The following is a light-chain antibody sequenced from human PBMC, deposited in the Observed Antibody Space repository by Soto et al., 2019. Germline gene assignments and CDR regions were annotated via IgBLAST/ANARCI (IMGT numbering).Light chain of an antibody. CDR1: QSVSSY. CDR3: QQRSKWPLWT. Sequence: EIVLTQSPATLSLSPGERATLSCRASQSVSSYLAWYQQKPGQAPRLLIYDASNRATGIPARFSGSGSGTDFTLTISSLEPEDFAVYYCQQRSKWPLWTFGQGTKV. V-gene: IGKV3-11*01. J-gene: IGKJ1*01. CDR2: DAS.